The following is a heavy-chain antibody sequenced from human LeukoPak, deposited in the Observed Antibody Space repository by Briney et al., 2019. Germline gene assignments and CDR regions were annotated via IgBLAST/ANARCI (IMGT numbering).Heavy chain of an antibody. D-gene: IGHD3/OR15-3a*01. CDR2: ITHRGSA. CDR1: GASFNSCY. J-gene: IGHJ4*02. V-gene: IGHV4-34*01. Sequence: PSETLSLTCAVYGASFNSCYWNWLRQTPGKGLEWIGEITHRGSANYNPSLKSRVTISVDMSKNQFSLRLSSVTAADTAIYYCARAPFWTISARPLDYWGQGTLVTVSS. CDR3: ARAPFWTISARPLDY.